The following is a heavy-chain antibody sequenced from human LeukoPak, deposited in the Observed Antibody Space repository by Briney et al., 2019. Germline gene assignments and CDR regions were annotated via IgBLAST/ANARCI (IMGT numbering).Heavy chain of an antibody. V-gene: IGHV1-2*02. J-gene: IGHJ5*02. CDR1: GYTFTGYY. CDR2: INPNSGGT. Sequence: ASVKVSCKASGYTFTGYYMHWVRQAPGQGLEWMGWINPNSGGTNYAQKFQGRVTMTRDTSISTAYMELSRLRSDGTAVYYCARIRSYGDYVGVEFDPWGQGTLVTVSS. CDR3: ARIRSYGDYVGVEFDP. D-gene: IGHD4-17*01.